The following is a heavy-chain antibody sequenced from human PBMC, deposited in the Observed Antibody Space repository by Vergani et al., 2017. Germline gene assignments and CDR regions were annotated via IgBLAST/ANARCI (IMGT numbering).Heavy chain of an antibody. CDR2: INYSGST. D-gene: IGHD3-9*01. Sequence: QVQLQESGPGLVKPSQTLSLTCTVSGGSISSGDYYWSWIRQPPGKGLEWIGYINYSGSTYYNPSLKSRVTISVDTSKNQFSLKLSSVTAADTAVYYCARVGYDIXTGYRGEKKRRFNPWGQGTLVTVSS. CDR1: GGSISSGDYY. CDR3: ARVGYDIXTGYRGEKKRRFNP. J-gene: IGHJ5*02. V-gene: IGHV4-30-4*08.